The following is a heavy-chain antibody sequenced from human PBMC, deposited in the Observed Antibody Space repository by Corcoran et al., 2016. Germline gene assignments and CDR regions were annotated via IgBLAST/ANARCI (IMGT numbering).Heavy chain of an antibody. J-gene: IGHJ6*02. CDR3: ERGNGDSSWFNGMDV. D-gene: IGHD6-13*01. CDR1: GGSISSYY. Sequence: QVQLQESGPGLVKPSETLSLTCTVSGGSISSYYWSWIRQPPGKGLEWIGYIYYSGSTNYNPSLKSRVTISVDTSKNQFSLKLSSVTAADAAVYDWERGNGDSSWFNGMDVWGQGTSVTVSS. CDR2: IYYSGST. V-gene: IGHV4-59*01.